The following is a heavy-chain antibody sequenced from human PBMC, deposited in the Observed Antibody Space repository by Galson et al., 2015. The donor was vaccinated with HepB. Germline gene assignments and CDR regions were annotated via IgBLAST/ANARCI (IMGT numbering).Heavy chain of an antibody. CDR1: GYTFTSYA. CDR3: ARIRSGVGAIDY. V-gene: IGHV1-3*01. J-gene: IGHJ4*02. CDR2: MNVGNGNT. D-gene: IGHD3-10*01. Sequence: SVKVSCKASGYTFTSYAMHWVRQAPGQRLEWMGWMNVGNGNTKYSQKFQGRVTITRDTSASTAYMELSSLRSEDTAVYYCARIRSGVGAIDYWGQGTLVTGSS.